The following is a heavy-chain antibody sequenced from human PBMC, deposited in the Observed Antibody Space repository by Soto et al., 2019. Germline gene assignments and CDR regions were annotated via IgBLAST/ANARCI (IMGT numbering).Heavy chain of an antibody. CDR2: ISAYNGNT. CDR1: GYTFTSYG. V-gene: IGHV1-18*04. J-gene: IGHJ4*02. D-gene: IGHD3-16*02. Sequence: QVQLVQSGAEVKKPGASVKVSCKASGYTFTSYGISWVRQAPGQGLEWMGWISAYNGNTNYAQKLQGRVTMTTDTSTSTAYMELRSLRSGDTAVYYCARMGDYVWGSYRLAVFFDYWGELTLVNVSS. CDR3: ARMGDYVWGSYRLAVFFDY.